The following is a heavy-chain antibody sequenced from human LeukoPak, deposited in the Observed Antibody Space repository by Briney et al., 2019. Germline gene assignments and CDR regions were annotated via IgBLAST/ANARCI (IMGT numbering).Heavy chain of an antibody. CDR1: GFAFNTYW. Sequence: GGSLRLSCAASGFAFNTYWMSWVRQAPGKGLEWVSAISGSDDSTYYADSVKGRFTISRDNSKNTLYLQMNSLRAEDTALYYCAKTKIYSVYSVIDYWGQGTLVTVSS. V-gene: IGHV3-23*01. D-gene: IGHD3-22*01. CDR2: ISGSDDST. J-gene: IGHJ4*02. CDR3: AKTKIYSVYSVIDY.